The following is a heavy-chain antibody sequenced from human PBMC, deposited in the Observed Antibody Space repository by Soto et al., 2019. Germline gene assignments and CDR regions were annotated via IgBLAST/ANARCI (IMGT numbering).Heavy chain of an antibody. D-gene: IGHD3-16*01. Sequence: EVQLLESGGGLVQPGGSLRLSCAASGFTFSSYAMSWVRQAPGKGLEWVSAISSSGGNTYYADSVKGRFTISRDNSKNTLYLQMNSRRDEDTAIYYCAKFCLTVGYYGMDVWGQGATVTVCS. V-gene: IGHV3-23*01. CDR2: ISSSGGNT. CDR3: AKFCLTVGYYGMDV. J-gene: IGHJ6*02. CDR1: GFTFSSYA.